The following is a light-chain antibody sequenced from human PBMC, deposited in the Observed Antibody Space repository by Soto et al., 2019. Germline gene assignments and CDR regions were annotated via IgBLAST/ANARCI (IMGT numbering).Light chain of an antibody. CDR1: QSLLYSTNNRNY. Sequence: DVVVTQSPDSLAVSLGERATINCKSGQSLLYSTNNRNYLAWYQQKPGQPPKVLIYWSSTRESGVPDRFSGSVPGTDFTLTISGLQAEDVAVYYCQQYFTTPQTFGQGTKLEIK. CDR3: QQYFTTPQT. CDR2: WSS. J-gene: IGKJ2*01. V-gene: IGKV4-1*01.